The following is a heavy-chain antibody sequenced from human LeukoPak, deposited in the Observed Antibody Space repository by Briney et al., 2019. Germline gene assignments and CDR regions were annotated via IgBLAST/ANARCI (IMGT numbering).Heavy chain of an antibody. V-gene: IGHV3-23*01. CDR3: ARGYGGNSAYFDY. Sequence: GGSLRLSCAASGFTFSSYAMSWVRQAPGKGLEWVSAISGSGGSTYYADSVKGRFTISRDNYKNTLYLQMNSLRAEDTAVYYCARGYGGNSAYFDYWGQGTLVTVSS. D-gene: IGHD4-23*01. CDR2: ISGSGGST. J-gene: IGHJ4*02. CDR1: GFTFSSYA.